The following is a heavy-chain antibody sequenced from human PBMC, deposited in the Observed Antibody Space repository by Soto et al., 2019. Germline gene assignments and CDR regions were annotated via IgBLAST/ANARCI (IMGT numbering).Heavy chain of an antibody. D-gene: IGHD1-1*01. J-gene: IGHJ6*02. V-gene: IGHV4-59*01. CDR2: VYHSGST. CDR1: GDSISTYY. Sequence: QVQLQESGPGLVKPSETLSLTCTVSGDSISTYYWSWIRQSPGKGLEWIGYVYHSGSTNYNPSLKSRLTISVDTSKNQFSLRLTSVTAADTAVYYCARGGSPENYYSAAMDSWGQGTAVTVSS. CDR3: ARGGSPENYYSAAMDS.